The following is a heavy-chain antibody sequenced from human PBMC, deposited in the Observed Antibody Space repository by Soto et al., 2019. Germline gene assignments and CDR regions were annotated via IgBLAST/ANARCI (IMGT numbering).Heavy chain of an antibody. D-gene: IGHD3-3*01. CDR1: GGSFSGYY. V-gene: IGHV4-34*01. CDR3: ARGNYDFWSGYRKYYYDMDV. CDR2: INHSGST. J-gene: IGHJ6*02. Sequence: SDTLSLTCAVYGGSFSGYYWSWIRQPPGKGLEWIGEINHSGSTNCNPSLKSRVNISVDTSKNQFSLKLSSVTAADTAVYYCARGNYDFWSGYRKYYYDMDVWGQGTTVTVSS.